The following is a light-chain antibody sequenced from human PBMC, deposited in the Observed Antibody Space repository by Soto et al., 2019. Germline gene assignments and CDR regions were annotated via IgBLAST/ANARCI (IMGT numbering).Light chain of an antibody. CDR1: HDITNY. Sequence: DIQMTQSPSSLSASIGDRITISCQASHDITNYLNWYQQKPGKAPKLLIYDASNLEARVPSRFSGSGSGTDFTVTINYLQPEDIATYYCQQYNSLPPWTFVQGTNVE. CDR3: QQYNSLPPWT. CDR2: DAS. J-gene: IGKJ1*01. V-gene: IGKV1-33*01.